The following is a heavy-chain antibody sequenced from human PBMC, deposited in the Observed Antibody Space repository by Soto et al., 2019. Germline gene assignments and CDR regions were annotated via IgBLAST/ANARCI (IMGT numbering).Heavy chain of an antibody. V-gene: IGHV4-31*03. Sequence: PSETLSLTCTVSGGSISSGGYYWSWIRQHPGKGLEWIGYIYYSGSTYYNPSLKSRVTISVDTSKNQFSLKLSSVTAADTAVYYCVRAPGAMSWFDPWGQGTLVTVSS. CDR1: GGSISSGGYY. CDR3: VRAPGAMSWFDP. J-gene: IGHJ5*02. CDR2: IYYSGST. D-gene: IGHD2-2*01.